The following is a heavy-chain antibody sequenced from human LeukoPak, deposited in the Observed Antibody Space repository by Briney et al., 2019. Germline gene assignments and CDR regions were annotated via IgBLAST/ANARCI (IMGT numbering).Heavy chain of an antibody. V-gene: IGHV4-4*07. CDR1: GASISNY. Sequence: PSETLSLTCTVSGASISNYWSWIRQPAGKGLEWIGRISTSGSTYFNPTLKSRVTISVDTSKNQFSLKLSSLTAADTAVYYCARLRRSRLAEFDYWGQGTLVTVSS. CDR3: ARLRRSRLAEFDY. D-gene: IGHD3-3*02. CDR2: ISTSGST. J-gene: IGHJ4*02.